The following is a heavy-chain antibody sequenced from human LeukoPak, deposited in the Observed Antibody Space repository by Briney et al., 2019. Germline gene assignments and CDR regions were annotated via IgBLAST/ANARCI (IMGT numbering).Heavy chain of an antibody. J-gene: IGHJ5*02. CDR1: GDSISSYF. D-gene: IGHD2-15*01. Sequence: SETLSLTCTVSGDSISSYFWSWIRQPPGKGLEWIGYFHDSGSANYNPSLKSRITMSVDTSKDQFSLKLWSVTAADTAVYYCARDSHSVDTATPRGFDPWGQGTLVTVSS. CDR3: ARDSHSVDTATPRGFDP. CDR2: FHDSGSA. V-gene: IGHV4-59*01.